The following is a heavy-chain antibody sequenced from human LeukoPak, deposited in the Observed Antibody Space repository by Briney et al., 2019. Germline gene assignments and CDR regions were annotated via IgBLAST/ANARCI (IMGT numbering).Heavy chain of an antibody. CDR1: GFTFSSYS. V-gene: IGHV3-48*01. CDR3: ARSTTDFWSGDFDP. Sequence: PGGSLRLSCAASGFTFSSYSMNWVRQAPGKGLEGVSYISSSSSTISYADSVKGRFTISRDNAKNSLYLQMNSLRAEDTAVYYCARSTTDFWSGDFDPWGQGTLVTVSS. J-gene: IGHJ5*02. CDR2: ISSSSSTI. D-gene: IGHD3-3*01.